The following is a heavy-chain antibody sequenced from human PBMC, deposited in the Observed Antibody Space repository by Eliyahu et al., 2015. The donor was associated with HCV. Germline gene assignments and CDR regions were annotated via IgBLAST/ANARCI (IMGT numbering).Heavy chain of an antibody. Sequence: QLQLQESGPGLVKPSETLSLTCTVXGGXISSSSYXWGWIRQPPGKGLEWIGXIYYSGSTYYNPSLKSRVTISVDTSKNQFSLKLSSVTAADTAVYYCARALGYCSGGSCYHKYYFDYWGQGTLVTVSS. CDR1: GGXISSSSYX. V-gene: IGHV4-39*01. CDR2: IYYSGST. CDR3: ARALGYCSGGSCYHKYYFDY. D-gene: IGHD2-15*01. J-gene: IGHJ4*02.